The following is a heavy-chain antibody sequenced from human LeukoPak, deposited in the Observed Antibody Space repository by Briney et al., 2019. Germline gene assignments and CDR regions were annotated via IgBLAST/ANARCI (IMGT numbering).Heavy chain of an antibody. CDR1: GYTFTGYY. CDR3: ARVNSITIFGVALVTGWFDP. Sequence: ASVKVSCKASGYTFTGYYMHWVRQAPGQGLEWMAWINPNSGGTNYAQKFQGRVTMTRDTSISTAYMELSRLRSDDTAVCYCARVNSITIFGVALVTGWFDPWGQGTLVTVSS. J-gene: IGHJ5*02. D-gene: IGHD3-3*01. CDR2: INPNSGGT. V-gene: IGHV1-2*02.